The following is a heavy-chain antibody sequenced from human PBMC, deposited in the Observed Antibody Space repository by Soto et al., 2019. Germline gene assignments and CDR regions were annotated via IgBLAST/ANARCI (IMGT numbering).Heavy chain of an antibody. CDR3: ARTDRDFYGLDV. CDR2: ISAAGDP. CDR1: GFTFRNYD. Sequence: EVQLVESGGGLVQPGGSLRLSCEASGFTFRNYDMHSVPHGTGKGLEWVSGISAAGDPDYADSVEGRFTISRENAQNSFFLQMNSLRVGDTAVYYCARTDRDFYGLDVWGQGTTVIVSS. V-gene: IGHV3-13*05. J-gene: IGHJ6*02.